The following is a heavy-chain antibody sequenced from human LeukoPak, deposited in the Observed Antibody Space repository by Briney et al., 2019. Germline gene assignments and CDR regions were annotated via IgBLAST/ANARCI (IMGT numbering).Heavy chain of an antibody. D-gene: IGHD5-18*01. V-gene: IGHV4-4*02. J-gene: IGHJ4*02. Sequence: PSETLSLTCAVSGGSINSSNWWTWVRQPPGKGLEWIGEIYHSGSTNFNPSLRSRVTISVDKSKNHFSLRLTSVTAADTAVYYCARLKGVEYSYGYPDYWGQGTLVTVSS. CDR2: IYHSGST. CDR3: ARLKGVEYSYGYPDY. CDR1: GGSINSSNW.